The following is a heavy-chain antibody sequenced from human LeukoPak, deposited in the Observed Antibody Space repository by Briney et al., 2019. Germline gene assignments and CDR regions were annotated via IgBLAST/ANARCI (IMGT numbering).Heavy chain of an antibody. CDR3: ARVPLPTYYDYIWGSYGQPYYFDY. J-gene: IGHJ4*02. V-gene: IGHV1-2*02. CDR2: INPNTGGT. CDR1: GYTFTSYY. Sequence: ASVKVSCKASGYTFTSYYMHWVRQAPGQGLEWMGWINPNTGGTNYAQKFQGRVTMTRDTSISTAYMELSRLRSDYTAVYYCARVPLPTYYDYIWGSYGQPYYFDYWGQGTLVTVSS. D-gene: IGHD3-16*01.